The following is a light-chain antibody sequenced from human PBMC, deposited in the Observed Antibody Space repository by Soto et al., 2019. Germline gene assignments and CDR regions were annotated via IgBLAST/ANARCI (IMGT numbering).Light chain of an antibody. CDR1: SSDVGGYNY. CDR3: SSYTSSTTLVI. J-gene: IGLJ2*01. CDR2: DVS. Sequence: QSALTQPASVSGSPGQSITISCTGTSSDVGGYNYVSWYQQHPVKAPKLMIYDVSNRPTGVPNRFSGSKSGNTASLTISGLQAEDEADYYCSSYTSSTTLVIFGGGTKLTVL. V-gene: IGLV2-14*01.